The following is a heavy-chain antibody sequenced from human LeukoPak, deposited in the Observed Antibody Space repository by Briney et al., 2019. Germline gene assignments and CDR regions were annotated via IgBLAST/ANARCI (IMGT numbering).Heavy chain of an antibody. CDR1: GFTFSSYS. V-gene: IGHV3-48*01. CDR3: ARDAVPAAIPAYYYYYYMDV. D-gene: IGHD2-2*02. Sequence: PGGSLRLSCAASGFTFSSYSMNWVRQAPGKGLEWVSYISSSSSTIYYADSVKGRFTISRDNAKNSLYLQMNSLRAEDTAVCYCARDAVPAAIPAYYYYYYMDVWGKGTTVTVSS. J-gene: IGHJ6*03. CDR2: ISSSSSTI.